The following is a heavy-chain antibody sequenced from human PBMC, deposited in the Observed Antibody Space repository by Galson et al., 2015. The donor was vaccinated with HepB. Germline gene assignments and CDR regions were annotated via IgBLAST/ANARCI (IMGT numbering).Heavy chain of an antibody. CDR3: AREEIYDYVWGSYRRYWYFDL. J-gene: IGHJ2*01. CDR1: GYTFTGYY. Sequence: SVKVSCKASGYTFTGYYIHWVRQAPGQGLEWMGWINPNSGGANYAQKFQGRVTMTRDTSISTAYMDLSRLRSDDTAVYYCAREEIYDYVWGSYRRYWYFDLWGRGTLVTVSS. D-gene: IGHD3-16*02. V-gene: IGHV1-2*02. CDR2: INPNSGGA.